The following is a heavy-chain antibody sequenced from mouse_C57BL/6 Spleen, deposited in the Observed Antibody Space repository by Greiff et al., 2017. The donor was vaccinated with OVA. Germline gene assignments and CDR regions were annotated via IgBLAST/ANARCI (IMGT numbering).Heavy chain of an antibody. CDR1: GYTFTDYY. V-gene: IGHV1-26*01. Sequence: VQLKQSGPELVKPGASVKISCKASGYTFTDYYMNWVKQSHGKSLEWIGDINPNNGGTSYNQKFKGKATLTVDKSSSTAYMELRSLTSEDSAVYYCASPSFAYWGQGTLVTVSA. CDR2: INPNNGGT. J-gene: IGHJ3*01. CDR3: ASPSFAY.